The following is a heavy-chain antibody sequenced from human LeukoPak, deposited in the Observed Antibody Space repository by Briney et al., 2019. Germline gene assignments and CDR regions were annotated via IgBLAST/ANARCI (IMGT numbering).Heavy chain of an antibody. CDR1: AGSISRSSYY. CDR2: IYYSGTT. CDR3: PRQNDRSHDY. D-gene: IGHD1-1*01. V-gene: IGHV4-39*01. Sequence: PSETLSLTCTVSAGSISRSSYYRGWIRQPPGRGLEWIGSIYYSGTTYSNPSLKSRVTISVDTSKNQFSLKLRSVTAADTAVYYCPRQNDRSHDYWGRGTLVTVSS. J-gene: IGHJ4*02.